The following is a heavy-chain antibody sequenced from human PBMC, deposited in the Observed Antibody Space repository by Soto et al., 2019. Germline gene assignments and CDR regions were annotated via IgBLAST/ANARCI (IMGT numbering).Heavy chain of an antibody. J-gene: IGHJ6*02. CDR2: INPTGGGT. Sequence: ASVKVSCKASGYTFTDYYIHWVRQAPGQGLEWMGWINPTGGGTNYAQSFRGRVTMTRDTSISTAYMELSRLTSDDTAVFYCARTYSSRYFYNQYSMDVWGQGTTVTVSS. CDR1: GYTFTDYY. D-gene: IGHD3-22*01. CDR3: ARTYSSRYFYNQYSMDV. V-gene: IGHV1-2*02.